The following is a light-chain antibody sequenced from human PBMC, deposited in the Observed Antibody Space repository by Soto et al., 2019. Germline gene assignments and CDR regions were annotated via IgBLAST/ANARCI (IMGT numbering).Light chain of an antibody. CDR2: GAS. J-gene: IGKJ1*01. CDR3: QHYGDSRT. CDR1: HSVDSTH. Sequence: EIVWTQSPGTLSLSPGERATLSCRTSHSVDSTHLAWYQQKPGQAPRLLIYGASGRATGIPDRFGGSGSGTDFTLTISRLEPEDFAVYYCQHYGDSRTFGQGTKVDIK. V-gene: IGKV3-20*01.